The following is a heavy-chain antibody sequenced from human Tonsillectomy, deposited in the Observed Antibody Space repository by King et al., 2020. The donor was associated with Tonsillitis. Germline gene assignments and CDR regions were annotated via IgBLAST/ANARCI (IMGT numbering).Heavy chain of an antibody. CDR3: ARASYYFDCVGNPASDYYYYGMDV. J-gene: IGHJ6*02. CDR2: ISSTGTNM. CDR1: GFMFSDYY. Sequence: VQLVESGGGLVRPGGSLRLSCEASGFMFSDYYMTWIRQAPGKGLEWISSISSTGTNMYYADSAKGRFTISRDNAKNSMFLQMNTLRAEDTAVYYCARASYYFDCVGNPASDYYYYGMDVWGQGTTVTVSS. D-gene: IGHD2/OR15-2a*01. V-gene: IGHV3-11*01.